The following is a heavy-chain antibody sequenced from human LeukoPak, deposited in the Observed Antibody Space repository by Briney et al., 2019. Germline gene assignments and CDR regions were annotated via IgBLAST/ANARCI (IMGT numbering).Heavy chain of an antibody. CDR1: GYTYTGYY. Sequence: GASVKVSCKASGYTYTGYYMHWVRQAPGQGLEWMGWINPNSGGTNYAQKFQGRVTMTRDTSISTAYMELSRLRSDDTAVYYCARYQGHGSGIGYYYYYYMDVWGKGTTVTVSS. D-gene: IGHD3-10*01. CDR2: INPNSGGT. V-gene: IGHV1-2*02. J-gene: IGHJ6*03. CDR3: ARYQGHGSGIGYYYYYYMDV.